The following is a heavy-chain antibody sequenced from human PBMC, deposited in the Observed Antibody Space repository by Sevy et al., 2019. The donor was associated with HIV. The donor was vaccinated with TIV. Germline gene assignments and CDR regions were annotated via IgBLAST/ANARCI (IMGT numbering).Heavy chain of an antibody. Sequence: GGSLRLSCAASGFTVSSNYMSWVRQAPGKGLEWVSVIYSGGSTYYADSVKGRFTISRDNSKNTLYLQMNSLRAEDTAVYYCARFDSSSSAFDYWAQGTLVTVSS. J-gene: IGHJ4*02. D-gene: IGHD6-13*01. CDR2: IYSGGST. CDR1: GFTVSSNY. V-gene: IGHV3-53*01. CDR3: ARFDSSSSAFDY.